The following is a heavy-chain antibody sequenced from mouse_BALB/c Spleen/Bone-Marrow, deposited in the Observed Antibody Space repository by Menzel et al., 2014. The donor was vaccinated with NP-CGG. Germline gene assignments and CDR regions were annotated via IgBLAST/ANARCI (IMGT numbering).Heavy chain of an antibody. CDR3: TTLARTNFDY. CDR1: GYTFSNYW. D-gene: IGHD3-1*01. V-gene: IGHV1-5*01. J-gene: IGHJ2*01. CDR2: IYPGNSDT. Sequence: EVKLMESGTVLARPGAAVKMSCKASGYTFSNYWMHWVKQRPGQGLEWIGTIYPGNSDTTYNQKFKGKAKLSAVTSTSTAYMDLSSLTNEDSAVYYSTTLARTNFDYWGQGTTLTVSS.